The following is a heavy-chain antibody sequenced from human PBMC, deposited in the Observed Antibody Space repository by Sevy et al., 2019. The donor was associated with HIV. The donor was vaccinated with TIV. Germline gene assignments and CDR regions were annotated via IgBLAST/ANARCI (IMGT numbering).Heavy chain of an antibody. Sequence: GGSLRLSCSASGFTFSNYAMHWVRQAPGKGLEWVGFISYDGSNKYYAASVQGRFTISRDNGNNTLYLQMNSLGAEDTAVYYCAKDYRVLLITTIDYWGQGTLVTVSS. CDR3: AKDYRVLLITTIDY. CDR1: GFTFSNYA. J-gene: IGHJ4*02. CDR2: ISYDGSNK. D-gene: IGHD3-22*01. V-gene: IGHV3-30*18.